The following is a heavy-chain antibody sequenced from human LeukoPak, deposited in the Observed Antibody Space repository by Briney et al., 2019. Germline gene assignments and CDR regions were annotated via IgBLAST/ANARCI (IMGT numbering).Heavy chain of an antibody. J-gene: IGHJ6*03. Sequence: SETLSLTCTVSGGSISSYYWSWIRQPPGKGLEWIGYIYYSGSTNYNPSLKSRVTISVDTSKNQFSLKLSSVTAADTAVCYCASLGPTIFGVVDSYMDVWGKGTTVTVSS. CDR1: GGSISSYY. CDR2: IYYSGST. D-gene: IGHD3-3*01. V-gene: IGHV4-59*01. CDR3: ASLGPTIFGVVDSYMDV.